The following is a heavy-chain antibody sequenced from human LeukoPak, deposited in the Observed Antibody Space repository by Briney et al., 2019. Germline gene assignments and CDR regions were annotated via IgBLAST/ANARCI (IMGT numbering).Heavy chain of an antibody. CDR1: GFTFSSYG. Sequence: GGSLRLSCAASGFTFSSYGMHWVRQAPGKGLEWVAVIWYDGSNKYYADSVKGRFTISRDNSKNTLYLQMNSLRAEDTAVYYCARGGTTMGLYYFDYWGQGTLVTVSS. V-gene: IGHV3-33*01. CDR3: ARGGTTMGLYYFDY. J-gene: IGHJ4*02. CDR2: IWYDGSNK. D-gene: IGHD1-1*01.